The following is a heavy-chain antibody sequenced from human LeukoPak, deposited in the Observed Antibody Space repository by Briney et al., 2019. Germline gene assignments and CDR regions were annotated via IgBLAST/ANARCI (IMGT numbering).Heavy chain of an antibody. CDR1: GYTFTSYG. CDR2: IIPYNGNT. J-gene: IGHJ6*04. V-gene: IGHV1-18*04. Sequence: GASVKVSCKASGYTFTSYGISWVRQAPGQGLEWMGWIIPYNGNTNYAQKLQGRVTMTTDTSTSTAYMELRSLRSDDTAVYYCAIRSSGYDYYYYYGMDVWGKETRVSVSS. CDR3: AIRSSGYDYYYYYGMDV. D-gene: IGHD5-12*01.